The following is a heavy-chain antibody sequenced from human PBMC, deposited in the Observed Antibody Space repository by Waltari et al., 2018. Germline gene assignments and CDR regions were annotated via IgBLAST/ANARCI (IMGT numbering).Heavy chain of an antibody. CDR1: GGSISSSSYY. J-gene: IGHJ4*02. V-gene: IGHV4-39*07. CDR2: IYYSGST. D-gene: IGHD3-3*01. CDR3: ARLADYDFWSGYYRASPGADY. Sequence: QLQLQESGPGLVKPSETLSLTCTVSGGSISSSSYYWGWIRQPPGKGLEWIGSIYYSGSTYYHPSLKSRVTISVDTSKNQFSLKLSSVTAADTAVYYCARLADYDFWSGYYRASPGADYWGQGTLVTVSS.